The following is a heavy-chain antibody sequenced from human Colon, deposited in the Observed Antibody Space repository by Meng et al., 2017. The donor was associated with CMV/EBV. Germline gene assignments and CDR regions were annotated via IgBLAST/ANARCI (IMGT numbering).Heavy chain of an antibody. Sequence: QVQLVQAGAEVKQPGASVKVACKASGYTFTSYDINWVRQATGQGLEWMGWMNPNSGNTGYAQKFQGRVTMTRNTSISTAYMELSGLRSEDTAVYYCARENSGYDNRRGFDYWGQGTLVTVSS. V-gene: IGHV1-8*01. CDR2: MNPNSGNT. CDR3: ARENSGYDNRRGFDY. CDR1: GYTFTSYD. J-gene: IGHJ4*02. D-gene: IGHD5-12*01.